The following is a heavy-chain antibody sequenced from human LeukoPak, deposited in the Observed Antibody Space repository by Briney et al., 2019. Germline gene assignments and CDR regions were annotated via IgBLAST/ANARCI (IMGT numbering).Heavy chain of an antibody. CDR1: GGTFSSYA. D-gene: IGHD2-2*03. J-gene: IGHJ3*02. Sequence: SVKVSCKASGGTFSSYAISWVRQAPGQGLEWMGGIIPIFGTANYAQKFQGRVTITADESTSTAYMELSSLRSEDTAVYYCARVGIVVVPAAIRNAFDIWGQGTMVTVSS. CDR2: IIPIFGTA. V-gene: IGHV1-69*13. CDR3: ARVGIVVVPAAIRNAFDI.